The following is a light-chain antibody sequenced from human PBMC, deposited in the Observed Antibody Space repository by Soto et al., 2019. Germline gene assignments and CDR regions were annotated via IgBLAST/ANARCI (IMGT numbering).Light chain of an antibody. V-gene: IGLV2-14*01. CDR3: CSYTSSRTYV. Sequence: QSVLAQPASVSGSPGQSITISFTGTSSDVGAYIYVSWYQHHPGKAPKVMIYEVTNRPSGVSDRFSGSKSGNTASLTISGLQAEDEAGYYCCSYTSSRTYVFGTGTKVTVL. CDR2: EVT. CDR1: SSDVGAYIY. J-gene: IGLJ1*01.